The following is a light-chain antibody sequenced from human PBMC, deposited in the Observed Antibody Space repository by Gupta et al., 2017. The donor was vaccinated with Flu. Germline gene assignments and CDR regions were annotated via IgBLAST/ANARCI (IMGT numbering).Light chain of an antibody. Sequence: LLYASVRDKVAYTCRASQLSGNHLAWLQRKPGRTPELLNDDASTVQSRAPSRFSSSGSGSAFTLTIDSLQREDVATYYSQQRKKFPGTFGQGT. J-gene: IGKJ2*02. CDR1: QLSGNH. CDR2: DAS. V-gene: IGKV1-9*01. CDR3: QQRKKFPGT.